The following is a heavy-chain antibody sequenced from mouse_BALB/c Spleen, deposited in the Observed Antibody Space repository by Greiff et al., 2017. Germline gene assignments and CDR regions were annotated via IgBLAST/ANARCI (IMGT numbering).Heavy chain of an antibody. D-gene: IGHD2-12*01. V-gene: IGHV2-9*02. J-gene: IGHJ4*01. CDR1: GFSLTSYG. CDR3: AGSDYRGAMDY. CDR2: IWAGGST. Sequence: QVQLKESGPGLVAPSQSLSITCPVSGFSLTSYGVHWVHQPPGKGLEWLGVIWAGGSTNYNSALMSRLSISKDNTKCQVFLKMNSRQTDDTAMYYYAGSDYRGAMDYWGQGTSVAVSS.